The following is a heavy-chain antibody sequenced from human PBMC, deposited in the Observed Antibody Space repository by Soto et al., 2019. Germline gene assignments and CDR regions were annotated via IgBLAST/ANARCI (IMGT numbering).Heavy chain of an antibody. D-gene: IGHD2-8*01. V-gene: IGHV4-59*01. CDR1: GGSISSYY. J-gene: IGHJ3*02. Sequence: SETLSLTCTVSGGSISSYYWSWIRQPPGKGLEWIGYMYYSGSTNYNPSLKSRVTISVDTSKNQFSLKLSSVTAADTAVYYCARDFFSGGVFDIWGQGTMVTVSS. CDR2: MYYSGST. CDR3: ARDFFSGGVFDI.